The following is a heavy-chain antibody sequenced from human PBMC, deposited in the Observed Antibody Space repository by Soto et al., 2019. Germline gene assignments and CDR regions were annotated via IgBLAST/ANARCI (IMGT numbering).Heavy chain of an antibody. V-gene: IGHV1-18*01. Sequence: QVQLVQSGAEVKKPGASVKVSCKASGYTFTSYGISWVRQAPGQGLEWMGWISAYNGNTNYAQKLQGRVTMTTDTSTSTAYMELRSLRSDDTAVYYWARQRADFWSGYLGYYFDYWGQGTLVTVSS. J-gene: IGHJ4*02. D-gene: IGHD3-3*01. CDR2: ISAYNGNT. CDR3: ARQRADFWSGYLGYYFDY. CDR1: GYTFTSYG.